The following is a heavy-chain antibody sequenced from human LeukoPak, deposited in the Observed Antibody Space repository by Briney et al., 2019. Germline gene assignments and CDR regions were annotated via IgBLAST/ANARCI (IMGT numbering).Heavy chain of an antibody. CDR2: IWYDGSNK. J-gene: IGHJ5*02. CDR3: ALPVAGTWFDP. CDR1: GFTFSSYG. D-gene: IGHD6-19*01. V-gene: IGHV3-33*01. Sequence: PGGSLRLSCAASGFTFSSYGMHWVRQAPDKGLEWVAVIWYDGSNKYYADSVKGRFTISRDNSKNTLYLQMNSLRAEDTAVYYCALPVAGTWFDPWGQGTLVTVSS.